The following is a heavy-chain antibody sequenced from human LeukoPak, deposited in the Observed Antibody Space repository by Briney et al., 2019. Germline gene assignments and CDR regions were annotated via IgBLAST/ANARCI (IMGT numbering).Heavy chain of an antibody. CDR2: VNPTSGNA. V-gene: IGHV1-8*01. J-gene: IGHJ6*03. CDR1: GYSFTAYD. CDR3: ARETRGYYYLDV. Sequence: ASVKFSCKASGYSFTAYDIDWGRQAPGPALQWMGWVNPTSGNAAYGQKFQGRVTLTRDTSIGTAYMEVSGLTSEDTAVYYCARETRGYYYLDVWGAGTTVTVSS.